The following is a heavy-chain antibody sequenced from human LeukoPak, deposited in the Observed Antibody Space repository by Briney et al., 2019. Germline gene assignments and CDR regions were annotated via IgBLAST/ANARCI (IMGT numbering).Heavy chain of an antibody. J-gene: IGHJ5*02. CDR1: GFTFSSYW. Sequence: SGGSLRLSCAASGFTFSSYWMHWVRQAPGKGLVWVSRINRDGRSTSYADSVKGRFTISRDNAKNTLYLQMNSLRAEDTAVYYCAREGGSSSWWWNNWFDPWGQGTLVTVSS. V-gene: IGHV3-74*01. CDR2: INRDGRST. CDR3: AREGGSSSWWWNNWFDP. D-gene: IGHD6-13*01.